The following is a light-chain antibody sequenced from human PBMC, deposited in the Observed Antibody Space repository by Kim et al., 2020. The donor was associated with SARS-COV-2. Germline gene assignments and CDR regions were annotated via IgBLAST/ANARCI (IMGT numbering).Light chain of an antibody. CDR2: DVT. V-gene: IGLV2-14*03. CDR1: SSDIGGYKY. CDR3: ASYTSDYTLI. J-gene: IGLJ1*01. Sequence: QSALTQVASVSGSPGQAITIPCTGSSSDIGGYKYVSWYQRHPGKAPKLIIYDVTARPSGVSNRFSGSKSGHTASLTISGLQAEDEAEYYCASYTSDYTLIFGPGTKVTVL.